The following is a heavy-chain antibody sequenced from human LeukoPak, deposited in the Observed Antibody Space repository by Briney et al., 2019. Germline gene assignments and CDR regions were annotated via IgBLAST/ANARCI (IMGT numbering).Heavy chain of an antibody. CDR2: IYYSVST. CDR1: GGSISNYY. D-gene: IGHD3-10*01. V-gene: IGHV4-59*08. J-gene: IGHJ2*01. Sequence: SETLSLTCTVSGGSISNYYWSWTRHPPGRGWEGVGYIYYSVSTNFNPPLKSRVTISVDTSKNQFSLKLSSVTAADTAVYYCARSLWFGEPDWYFDLWGRGTLVTVSS. CDR3: ARSLWFGEPDWYFDL.